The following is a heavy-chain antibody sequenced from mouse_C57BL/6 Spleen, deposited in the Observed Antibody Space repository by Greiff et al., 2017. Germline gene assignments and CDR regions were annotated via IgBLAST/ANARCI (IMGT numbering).Heavy chain of an antibody. CDR2: ISSGGSYT. Sequence: EVQVVESGGDLVKPGGSLKLSCAASGFTFSSYGMSWVRQTPDKRLEWVATISSGGSYTYYPDSVKGRFTISRDNAKNTLYLQMSSLKSEDTAMYYCARGDYYGSSPYAMDYWGQGTSVTVSS. J-gene: IGHJ4*01. CDR1: GFTFSSYG. D-gene: IGHD1-1*01. V-gene: IGHV5-6*01. CDR3: ARGDYYGSSPYAMDY.